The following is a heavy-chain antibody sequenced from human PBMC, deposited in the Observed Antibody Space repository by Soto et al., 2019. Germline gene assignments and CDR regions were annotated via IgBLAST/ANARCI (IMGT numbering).Heavy chain of an antibody. D-gene: IGHD3-10*01. CDR2: IVVGSGNT. Sequence: SVKVSCKASGFTFTSSAVQWVRQARGQRLEWIGWIVVGSGNTNYAQKFQERVTITRDMSTSTAYMELSSLRSEDTAVYYCAATMEGLLIWFGGSFDPWGQGTLVTVSS. V-gene: IGHV1-58*01. CDR1: GFTFTSSA. CDR3: AATMEGLLIWFGGSFDP. J-gene: IGHJ5*02.